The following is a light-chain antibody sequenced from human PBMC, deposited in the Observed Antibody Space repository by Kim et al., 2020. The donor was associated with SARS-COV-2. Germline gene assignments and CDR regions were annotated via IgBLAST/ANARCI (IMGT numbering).Light chain of an antibody. CDR2: GAS. V-gene: IGKV3-15*01. CDR3: QQYNIWPLT. CDR1: QTVGSN. J-gene: IGKJ3*01. Sequence: EIVMTQSPATLSVSPGERATLSCRASQTVGSNLAWYQQKPGLAPRLLIYGASTRAADIAARFSGTGSGTEFTLTISSLQSEDFAVYYCQQYNIWPLTFGPGTKVDIK.